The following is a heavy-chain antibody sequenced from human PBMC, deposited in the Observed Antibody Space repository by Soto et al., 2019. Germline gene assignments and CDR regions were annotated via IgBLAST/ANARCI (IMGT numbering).Heavy chain of an antibody. D-gene: IGHD3-10*01. J-gene: IGHJ4*02. V-gene: IGHV4-31*03. CDR3: ASVGMVRGVRYFDY. CDR2: IYYSGST. Sequence: SETLSLTCTVSGGSISSGGYYWSWIRQHPGKGLEWIGYIYYSGSTYYNPSLKSRVTISVDTSKNQFSLKLSSVTAADTAVYYCASVGMVRGVRYFDYCGQGPLATVSS. CDR1: GGSISSGGYY.